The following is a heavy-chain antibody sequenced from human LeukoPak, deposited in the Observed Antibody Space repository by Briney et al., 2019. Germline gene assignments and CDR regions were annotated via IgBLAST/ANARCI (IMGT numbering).Heavy chain of an antibody. V-gene: IGHV3-23*01. Sequence: GGSLRLSCAASGFSFSTNPMSWVRQAPGKGLEWVSAISPDRTYYADSVKGRLNISRDNYKNTVDLHINSPRAEDTAIYYCVKEHVDRAFTRSFEIWGQGTVVTVSS. D-gene: IGHD3-10*01. CDR3: VKEHVDRAFTRSFEI. CDR2: ISPDRT. J-gene: IGHJ3*02. CDR1: GFSFSTNP.